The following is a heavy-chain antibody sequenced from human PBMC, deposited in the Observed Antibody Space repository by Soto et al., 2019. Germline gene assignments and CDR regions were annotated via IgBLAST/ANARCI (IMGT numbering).Heavy chain of an antibody. J-gene: IGHJ4*02. CDR3: ARSTTVGTPPSDH. CDR1: GYMFPSYG. CDR2: ISTYNGKT. D-gene: IGHD1-1*01. Sequence: ASVKVSCKTSGYMFPSYGISWVRQAPGQGLEWMGWISTYNGKTKYAQGLQGRVTMTTDTATTTAYMELRSLRSDDTAVYYCARSTTVGTPPSDHWGQGTLVTAPQ. V-gene: IGHV1-18*04.